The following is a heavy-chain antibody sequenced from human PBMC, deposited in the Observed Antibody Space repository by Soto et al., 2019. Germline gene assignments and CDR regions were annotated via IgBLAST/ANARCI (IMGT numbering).Heavy chain of an antibody. D-gene: IGHD3-22*01. CDR2: INAGNGNT. Sequence: ASVKVSCKASGYTFTSYAMHWVRQAPGQRLEWMGWINAGNGNTKYSQKFQGRVTITRDTSASTAYMELSSLRSEDTAVYYCARARWYYYDSSGYYSNDAFDIWGQGTMVTLS. CDR1: GYTFTSYA. V-gene: IGHV1-3*01. CDR3: ARARWYYYDSSGYYSNDAFDI. J-gene: IGHJ3*02.